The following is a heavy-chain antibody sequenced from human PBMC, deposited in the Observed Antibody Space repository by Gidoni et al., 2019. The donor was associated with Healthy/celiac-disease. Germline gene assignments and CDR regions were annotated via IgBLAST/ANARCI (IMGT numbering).Heavy chain of an antibody. CDR1: GFTFSSYG. CDR2: IWYDGSNK. D-gene: IGHD5-18*01. V-gene: IGHV3-33*01. J-gene: IGHJ4*02. CDR3: ARSSGYSYLDYFDY. Sequence: QVQLVESGGGVVQPGRSLRLSCAASGFTFSSYGMHWVRQAPGKGLEWVAVIWYDGSNKYYADSVKGRFTISRDNSKNTLYLQMNSRRAEDTAVDYCARSSGYSYLDYFDYWGQGTLVTVSS.